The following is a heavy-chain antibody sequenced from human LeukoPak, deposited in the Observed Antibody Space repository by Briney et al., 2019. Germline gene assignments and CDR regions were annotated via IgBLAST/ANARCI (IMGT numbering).Heavy chain of an antibody. J-gene: IGHJ4*02. Sequence: SETLSLTCTVSGGSISSSSYYWSWIRQPPGKGLEWIGYIYYSGSTNYNPSLKSRVTISLDTSKNQFSLKLSSVTAADTAVYYCARGFRGGVNYWGRGTLVTVSS. CDR2: IYYSGST. CDR1: GGSISSSSYY. CDR3: ARGFRGGVNY. D-gene: IGHD2-8*02. V-gene: IGHV4-61*01.